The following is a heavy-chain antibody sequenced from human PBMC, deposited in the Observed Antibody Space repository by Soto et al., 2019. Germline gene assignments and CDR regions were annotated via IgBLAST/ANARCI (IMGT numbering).Heavy chain of an antibody. CDR3: ATEDSMNWTHDY. J-gene: IGHJ4*02. Sequence: SETLSLTCAVYGGSFSGYYWTWIRQPPGTGLEWIGEINHSGSTNYNPSLKSRVTMSVDKSRNQLSLTLNSVTAADTAVYYCATEDSMNWTHDYWGQGTLVTVSS. D-gene: IGHD1-1*01. CDR1: GGSFSGYY. CDR2: INHSGST. V-gene: IGHV4-34*01.